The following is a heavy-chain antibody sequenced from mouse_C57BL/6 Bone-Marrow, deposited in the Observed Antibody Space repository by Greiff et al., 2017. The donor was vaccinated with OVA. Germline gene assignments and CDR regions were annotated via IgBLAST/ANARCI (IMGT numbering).Heavy chain of an antibody. CDR2: IDPSDSYT. J-gene: IGHJ1*03. D-gene: IGHD2-4*01. V-gene: IGHV1-50*01. CDR3: ARPVYYDYSYWYFGV. CDR1: GYTFTSYW. Sequence: VQLQQPGAELVKPGASVKLSCKASGYTFTSYWMQWVKQRPGQGLEWIGEIDPSDSYTNYNQKFKGKATLTVDTSSSTAYMQLSSLTSEDSAVYYSARPVYYDYSYWYFGVWGTGTTVTGPS.